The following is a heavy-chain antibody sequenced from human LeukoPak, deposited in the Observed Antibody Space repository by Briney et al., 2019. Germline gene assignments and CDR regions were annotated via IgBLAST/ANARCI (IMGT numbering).Heavy chain of an antibody. J-gene: IGHJ1*01. D-gene: IGHD3-10*01. CDR1: GGTFSSYA. CDR3: ARGYITMVRGVEYNAEYFQH. Sequence: GASVKVSCKASGGTFSSYAISWVRQAPGQGLEWMGGIIPIFGTANYAQKFQGRVTITADESTSTAYMELSSLRSEDTAVYYCARGYITMVRGVEYNAEYFQHWGQGTLVTVSS. V-gene: IGHV1-69*01. CDR2: IIPIFGTA.